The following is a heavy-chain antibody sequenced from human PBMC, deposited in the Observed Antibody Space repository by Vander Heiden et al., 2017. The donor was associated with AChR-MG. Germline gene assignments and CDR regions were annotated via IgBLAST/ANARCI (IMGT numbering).Heavy chain of an antibody. D-gene: IGHD6-25*01. CDR3: ASFPRLYSSGVPGVIDF. V-gene: IGHV4-61*02. CDR1: GDSLSSGTYY. CDR2: IYVSGNT. Sequence: QVHLQESGPGLVKPSQTLSLTCAVSGDSLSSGTYYWNWIRQPPGKGLEWIGRIYVSGNTNYNPSLKSRVTISVDTSNNHFSLKLSSVTAADTAVYYCASFPRLYSSGVPGVIDFWGQGTLVTVPS. J-gene: IGHJ4*02.